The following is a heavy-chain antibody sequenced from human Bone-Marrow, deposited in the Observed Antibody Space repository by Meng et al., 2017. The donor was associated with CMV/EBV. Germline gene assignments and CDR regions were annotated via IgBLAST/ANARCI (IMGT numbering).Heavy chain of an antibody. D-gene: IGHD3-3*01. J-gene: IGHJ3*02. V-gene: IGHV3-11*04. CDR2: ISSSGITI. Sequence: GGSLKLSCAASGFTVSSNYMSWVRQAPGKGLEWVSYISSSGITIHYADSVKGRFTISRDNAKNSLYLQMNGLRAEDTAVYYCARDFWCGYYWDTFDIWGQGTMVAVSS. CDR3: ARDFWCGYYWDTFDI. CDR1: GFTVSSNY.